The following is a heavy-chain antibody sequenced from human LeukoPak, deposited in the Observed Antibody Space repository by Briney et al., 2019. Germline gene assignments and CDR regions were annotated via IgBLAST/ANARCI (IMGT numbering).Heavy chain of an antibody. D-gene: IGHD6-13*01. V-gene: IGHV3-23*01. Sequence: PGGTLRLSCAASGFTFSSYGMSWVRQAPGKGLEWVSAISGSGGSTYYADSVKGRFTISRDNSKNTLYLQMNSLRAEDTAVYYCASLGYSSSWYYFDYWGQGTLVTVSS. CDR2: ISGSGGST. J-gene: IGHJ4*02. CDR1: GFTFSSYG. CDR3: ASLGYSSSWYYFDY.